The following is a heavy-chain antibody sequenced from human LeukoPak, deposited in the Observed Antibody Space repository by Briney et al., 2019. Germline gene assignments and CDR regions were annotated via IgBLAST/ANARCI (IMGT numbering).Heavy chain of an antibody. Sequence: GGSLRLSCAASGFTFSSYSMNWVRQAPGKGLEWVSYISSSSSTIYYADSVKGRFTISRDNAKNSLYLQMNSLRAEDTAVYYCARGPTRPDIVVVPAAPNWYFDLWGRGTLVTVSS. V-gene: IGHV3-48*04. CDR2: ISSSSSTI. D-gene: IGHD2-2*01. CDR3: ARGPTRPDIVVVPAAPNWYFDL. J-gene: IGHJ2*01. CDR1: GFTFSSYS.